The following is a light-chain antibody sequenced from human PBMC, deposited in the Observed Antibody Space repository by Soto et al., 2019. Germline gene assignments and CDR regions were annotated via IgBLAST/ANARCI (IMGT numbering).Light chain of an antibody. J-gene: IGKJ2*01. CDR2: DAS. V-gene: IGKV1-33*01. CDR3: QQYDNLPFT. Sequence: DIQMTQSPSSLSASVGDRVTITCQASQDISNYLNWYQQKPGKAPKLLIYDASNLETGGPSRFSGSGSGTYFTVTISSLQPEDIATYYCQQYDNLPFTFGQGTQLEIK. CDR1: QDISNY.